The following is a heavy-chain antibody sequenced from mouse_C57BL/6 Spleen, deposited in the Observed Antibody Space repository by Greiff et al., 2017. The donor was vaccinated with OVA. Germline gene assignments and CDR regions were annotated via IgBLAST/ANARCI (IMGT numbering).Heavy chain of an antibody. CDR2: ISSGSSTI. Sequence: EVKLMESGGGLVKPGGSLKLSCAASGFTFSDYGMHWVRQAPEKGLEWVAYISSGSSTIYYADTVKGRFTISRDNDKNTLFLQITSLVCEDTAMYYCARRISTGRGYAMDCWGQGTSVTVSS. CDR3: ARRISTGRGYAMDC. CDR1: GFTFSDYG. V-gene: IGHV5-17*01. J-gene: IGHJ4*01. D-gene: IGHD1-1*01.